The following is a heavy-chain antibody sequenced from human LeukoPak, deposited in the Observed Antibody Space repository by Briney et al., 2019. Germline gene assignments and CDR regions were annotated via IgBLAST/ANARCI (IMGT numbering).Heavy chain of an antibody. Sequence: CNPSLKSRVTISLDTSKNQFSLKLSSVTAADTAAYYCARGWELQTFDYWGQGTLVTVSS. V-gene: IGHV4-61*02. D-gene: IGHD1-26*01. CDR3: ARGWELQTFDY. J-gene: IGHJ4*02.